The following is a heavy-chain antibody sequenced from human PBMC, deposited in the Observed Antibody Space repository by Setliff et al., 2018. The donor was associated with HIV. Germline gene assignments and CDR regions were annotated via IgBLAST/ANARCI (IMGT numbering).Heavy chain of an antibody. Sequence: GGSLRLSCAASGFTFDDYAMHWGRQAPGKGLEWVAGINWNSVSRAYADSVKGRFTISRDNAKNQLYLEMNSLETDDTALYYCAKDYGDGHNWGAFDVWGQGAMVTVSS. CDR1: GFTFDDYA. D-gene: IGHD1-1*01. V-gene: IGHV3-9*01. CDR3: AKDYGDGHNWGAFDV. CDR2: INWNSVSR. J-gene: IGHJ3*01.